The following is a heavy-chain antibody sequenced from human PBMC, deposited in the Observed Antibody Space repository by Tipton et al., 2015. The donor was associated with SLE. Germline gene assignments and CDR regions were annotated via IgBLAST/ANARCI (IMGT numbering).Heavy chain of an antibody. CDR1: GDSISNYY. CDR2: IYYSGTT. J-gene: IGHJ6*02. V-gene: IGHV4-59*07. D-gene: IGHD4-23*01. Sequence: TLSLTCIVSGDSISNYYWSWIRQPPVKGLEWIGYIYYSGTTNYNPSLKSRVTISVDTSKNQFSLKVNSLTAADTAVYFCARLGQLANVGGSTYYHPLDVWGQGTTVTVSS. CDR3: ARLGQLANVGGSTYYHPLDV.